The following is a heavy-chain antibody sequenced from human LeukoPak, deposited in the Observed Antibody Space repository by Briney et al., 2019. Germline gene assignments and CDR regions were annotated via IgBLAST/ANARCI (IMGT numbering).Heavy chain of an antibody. V-gene: IGHV3-30*18. CDR3: AKPTTVLTSYYFDY. J-gene: IGHJ4*02. D-gene: IGHD4-23*01. CDR2: ISYDGRDK. Sequence: GGSLRLSCAASGFTFSSYGMQWVRQAPGKGLEWVAIISYDGRDKFYEDSVKGRFTISRDNSRNTLYLQMNNLRAEDTAVYYCAKPTTVLTSYYFDYWGQGTLVTVSS. CDR1: GFTFSSYG.